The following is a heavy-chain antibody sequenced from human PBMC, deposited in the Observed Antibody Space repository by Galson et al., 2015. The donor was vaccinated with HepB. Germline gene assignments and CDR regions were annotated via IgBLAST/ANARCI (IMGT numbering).Heavy chain of an antibody. CDR2: ISYDGSNK. D-gene: IGHD3-10*01. CDR3: AKNPARGN. Sequence: SLRLSCAASGFTFSSYGMHWVRQAPGKGLEWVAVISYDGSNKYYADSVKGRFTISRDNSKNTLYLQMNSLRAEDTAVYYCAKNPARGNWGQGTLVTVSS. V-gene: IGHV3-30*18. J-gene: IGHJ4*02. CDR1: GFTFSSYG.